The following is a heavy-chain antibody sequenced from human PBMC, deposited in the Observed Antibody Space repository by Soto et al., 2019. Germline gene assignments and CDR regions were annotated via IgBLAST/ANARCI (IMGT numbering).Heavy chain of an antibody. J-gene: IGHJ4*02. CDR2: ISAYNGNT. D-gene: IGHD6-13*01. CDR3: ARGAPPAAAGTCYFDY. Sequence: GASVKVSCKTSGYTFTRYGISWVRQAPGQGLEWMGWISAYNGNTNYAQKLQGRVTMTTDTSTSTAYMELRSLRSDDTAVYYCARGAPPAAAGTCYFDYWGQGTLVTVSS. CDR1: GYTFTRYG. V-gene: IGHV1-18*01.